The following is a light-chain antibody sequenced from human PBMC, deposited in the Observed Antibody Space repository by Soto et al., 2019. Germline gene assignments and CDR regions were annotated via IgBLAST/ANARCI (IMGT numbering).Light chain of an antibody. J-gene: IGLJ3*02. CDR2: DVI. CDR1: SSDVGGYNY. CDR3: NSYAGSNNWV. Sequence: QSALTQPPSASGSPGQSVSISCAGTSSDVGGYNYVSWYQQHPGKAPKLMIYDVIKRPSGVPDRFSGSKSGNTASLTVSGLQAEDEADYYCNSYAGSNNWVFGGGTQLTVL. V-gene: IGLV2-8*01.